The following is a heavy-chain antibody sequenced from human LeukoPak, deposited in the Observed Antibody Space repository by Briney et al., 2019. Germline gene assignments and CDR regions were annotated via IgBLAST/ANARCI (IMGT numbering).Heavy chain of an antibody. D-gene: IGHD6-13*01. CDR3: ARGARYSSSWSRYYFDY. Sequence: ASVKVSCKASGYTFTSYGISWVRQAPGQGLEWMGWISAYNGNTNYAQKLQGRVTMTTDTSTSTAYMELSSLRSEDTAVYYCARGARYSSSWSRYYFDYWGQGTLVTVSS. J-gene: IGHJ4*02. CDR2: ISAYNGNT. V-gene: IGHV1-18*01. CDR1: GYTFTSYG.